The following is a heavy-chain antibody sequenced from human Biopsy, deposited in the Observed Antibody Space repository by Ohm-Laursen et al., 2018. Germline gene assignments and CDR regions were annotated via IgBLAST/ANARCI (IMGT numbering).Heavy chain of an antibody. D-gene: IGHD3-22*01. J-gene: IGHJ3*01. CDR3: ASVVLGPTDDAFDL. Sequence: GTLSLTCAVSGGDINNYYWSWIRPPAGKGLEWIGRIYPGGGTNSNPSLKSRVTMSVDTSKKQLSLRLRSVTAADTAMYYCASVVLGPTDDAFDLWGQGTMVVVSS. CDR1: GGDINNYY. V-gene: IGHV4-4*07. CDR2: IYPGGGT.